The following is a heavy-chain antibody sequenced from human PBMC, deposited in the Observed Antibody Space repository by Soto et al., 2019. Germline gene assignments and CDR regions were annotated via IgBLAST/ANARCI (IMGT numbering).Heavy chain of an antibody. J-gene: IGHJ3*02. CDR2: IREDGGET. Sequence: QLVESGGGLVQPGGSLRLSCEASGFTFSIYWMTWVRQARGKGLEWVANIREDGGETNYADSVKGRFTISRDNARKLLYLQMNSLRVEDTALYYCVRDSIPQIIDWYDALDIWGQGTVVTVSS. CDR1: GFTFSIYW. V-gene: IGHV3-7*01. D-gene: IGHD3-9*01. CDR3: VRDSIPQIIDWYDALDI.